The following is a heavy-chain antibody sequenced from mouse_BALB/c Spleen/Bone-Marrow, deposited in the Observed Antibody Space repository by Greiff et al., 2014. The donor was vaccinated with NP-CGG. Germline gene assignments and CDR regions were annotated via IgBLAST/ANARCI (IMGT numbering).Heavy chain of an antibody. Sequence: EVMLVESGGGLVKPGGSLKLSCAASGFTFSGYAMSWVRQTPEKRLEWVASISSGSSTFYPDSVKGRFTISRDNARNILYLQMSSLRSEDTAMYYCARRKTTILTTFYWYFDVWGAGTTVTVSS. J-gene: IGHJ1*01. CDR1: GFTFSGYA. CDR3: ARRKTTILTTFYWYFDV. V-gene: IGHV5-6-5*01. CDR2: ISSGSST. D-gene: IGHD2-5*01.